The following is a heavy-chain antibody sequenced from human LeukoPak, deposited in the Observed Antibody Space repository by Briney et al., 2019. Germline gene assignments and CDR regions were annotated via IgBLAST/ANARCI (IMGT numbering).Heavy chain of an antibody. CDR2: IIPIFGTA. CDR3: ARRTDCSGGSCSTEGDYFDY. V-gene: IGHV1-69*06. J-gene: IGHJ4*02. CDR1: GGTFSSYA. Sequence: SVKVSCKASGGTFSSYAISWVRQAPGQGLEWMGGIIPIFGTANYAQKFQGRVTITADKSTSTAYMELSSLRSEDTAVYYCARRTDCSGGSCSTEGDYFDYWGQGTLVTVSS. D-gene: IGHD2-15*01.